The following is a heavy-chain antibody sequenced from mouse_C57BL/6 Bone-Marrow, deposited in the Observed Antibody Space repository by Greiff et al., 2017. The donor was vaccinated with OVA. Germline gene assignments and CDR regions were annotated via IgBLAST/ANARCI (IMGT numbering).Heavy chain of an antibody. V-gene: IGHV1-81*01. CDR2: IYPRSGNT. Sequence: QVQLQQSGAELARPGASVKLSCKASGYTFTSYGISWVKQRTGQGLEWIGEIYPRSGNTYYNEKFKGKATLTADKSSSTAYMELRSLTSEDSAVYFCARSALRRFAYWGQGTLVTVSA. J-gene: IGHJ3*01. CDR3: ARSALRRFAY. D-gene: IGHD2-12*01. CDR1: GYTFTSYG.